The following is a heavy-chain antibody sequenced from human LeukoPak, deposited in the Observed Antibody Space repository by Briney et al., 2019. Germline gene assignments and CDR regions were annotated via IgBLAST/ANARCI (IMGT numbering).Heavy chain of an antibody. D-gene: IGHD2-2*01. CDR3: ARDFGGGDIVVVPAAMLDY. V-gene: IGHV3-30*03. CDR1: GFTFSTYG. CDR2: ISYDGSNK. J-gene: IGHJ4*02. Sequence: PGGSLRLSCAASGFTFSTYGMHWVRQAPGKGLEWVAVISYDGSNKYYADSVKGRFTISRDNSKNTLYLQMNSLRAEDTAVYYCARDFGGGDIVVVPAAMLDYWGQGTLVTVSS.